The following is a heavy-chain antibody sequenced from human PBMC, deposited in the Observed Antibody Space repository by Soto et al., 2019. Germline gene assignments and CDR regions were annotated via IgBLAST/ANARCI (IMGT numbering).Heavy chain of an antibody. J-gene: IGHJ3*01. Sequence: GGTLRLSCEASGFTFSLYTMNWARQAPWKGLEWLSYISPSNTTIYYADSVKGRFTISRDNAKNSLHLQMNSLRDDDTAVYFCARVGRGFCSSTRCYTDGFDLWGQGTVVTVS. CDR1: GFTFSLYT. CDR2: ISPSNTTI. V-gene: IGHV3-48*02. D-gene: IGHD2-2*01. CDR3: ARVGRGFCSSTRCYTDGFDL.